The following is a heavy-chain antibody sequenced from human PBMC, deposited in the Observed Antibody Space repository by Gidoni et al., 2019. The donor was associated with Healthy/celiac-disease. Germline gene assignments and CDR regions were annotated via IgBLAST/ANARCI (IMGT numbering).Heavy chain of an antibody. V-gene: IGHV4-39*01. CDR1: GGSISSSSYY. D-gene: IGHD5-18*01. CDR3: ARRADTAMAEIASPDDY. Sequence: QLQLQESGPGLVKPSETLSLTCTVSGGSISSSSYYWGWIRQPPGKGLEWIGSIYYSGSTYYNPSLKSRVTISVDTSKNQFSLKLSSVTAADTAVYYCARRADTAMAEIASPDDYWGQGTLVTVSS. CDR2: IYYSGST. J-gene: IGHJ4*02.